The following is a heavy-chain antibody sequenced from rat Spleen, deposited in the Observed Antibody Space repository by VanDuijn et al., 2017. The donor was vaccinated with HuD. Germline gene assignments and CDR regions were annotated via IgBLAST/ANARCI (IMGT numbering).Heavy chain of an antibody. CDR2: ITNTGGST. V-gene: IGHV5-31*01. CDR3: ARRHYGYTDYFDY. J-gene: IGHJ2*01. Sequence: EVKLVESGGGLVQPGRSLKLSCVTSGFTFSSFWMYWIRQAPRKGLEWVAIITNTGGSTYYPDSVKGRFTIYRDNAKNTQYLQMDSLRSEDTATYYCARRHYGYTDYFDYWGQGVMVTVSS. CDR1: GFTFSSFW. D-gene: IGHD1-9*01.